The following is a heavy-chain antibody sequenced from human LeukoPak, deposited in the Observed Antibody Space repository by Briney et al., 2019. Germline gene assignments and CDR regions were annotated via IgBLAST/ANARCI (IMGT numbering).Heavy chain of an antibody. CDR3: AKGKAYDNLDWFDP. J-gene: IGHJ5*02. V-gene: IGHV3-23*01. CDR1: GFTFGNYA. D-gene: IGHD3-9*01. CDR2: IIGSGGLT. Sequence: GGSLRLSCGASGFTFGNYAMTWVRQAPGKGLEWVSSIIGSGGLTFYADSVKGRFTISRDNSKNMLYLQMNSLRAEDTAKYYCAKGKAYDNLDWFDPWGQGTLVTVSS.